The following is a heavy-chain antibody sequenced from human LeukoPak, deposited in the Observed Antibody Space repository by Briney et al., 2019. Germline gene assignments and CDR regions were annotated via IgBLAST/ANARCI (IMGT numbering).Heavy chain of an antibody. CDR1: GGTFSSYA. D-gene: IGHD3-3*01. CDR3: ARDASGYLATHFDY. J-gene: IGHJ4*02. Sequence: SVKVSCKASGGTFSSYAISWVRQAPGQGLEWMGGIIPIFGTANYAQKFQGRVTITADESTSTAYMELSSLRSEDTAVSYCARDASGYLATHFDYWGQGTLVTVSS. CDR2: IIPIFGTA. V-gene: IGHV1-69*13.